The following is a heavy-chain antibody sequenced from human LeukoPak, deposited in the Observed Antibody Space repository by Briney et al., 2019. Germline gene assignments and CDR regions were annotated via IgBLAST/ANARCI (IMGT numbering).Heavy chain of an antibody. CDR3: ARTHYDFWSPQKGYYMDV. J-gene: IGHJ6*03. CDR2: IIPIFGTA. Sequence: KISCKGSGYSFTSYWIGWVRQAPGQGLEWMGGIIPIFGTANYAQKFQGRVTITTDESTSTAYMELSSLRSEDTAVYYCARTHYDFWSPQKGYYMDVWGKGTTVTVSS. V-gene: IGHV1-69*05. D-gene: IGHD3-3*01. CDR1: GYSFTSYW.